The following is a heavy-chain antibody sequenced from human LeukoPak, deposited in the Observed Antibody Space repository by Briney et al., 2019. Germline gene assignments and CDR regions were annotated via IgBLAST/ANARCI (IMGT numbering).Heavy chain of an antibody. Sequence: GASVKVSCKASGYTFTGYYMHWVRQAPGQGLEWIGTINSNGGGTNYAQKFQGRVTITTDESTSTAYMELSSLRSEDTAVYYCARGRVITIFGVVNALDVWGKGTTVTVSS. CDR1: GYTFTGYY. V-gene: IGHV1-46*01. D-gene: IGHD3-3*01. CDR2: INSNGGGT. J-gene: IGHJ6*04. CDR3: ARGRVITIFGVVNALDV.